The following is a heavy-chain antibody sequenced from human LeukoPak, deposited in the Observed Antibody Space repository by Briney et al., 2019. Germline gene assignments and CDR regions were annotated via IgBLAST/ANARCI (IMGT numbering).Heavy chain of an antibody. CDR2: ISWNSGSI. D-gene: IGHD3-22*01. CDR1: GFTFDDYA. J-gene: IGHJ4*02. V-gene: IGHV3-9*01. CDR3: ARGGVVTITTLDY. Sequence: PGGSLRLSCAASGFTFDDYAMHWVRQAPGKGLEWVSGISWNSGSIGYADSVKGRFTISRDNAKNSLYLQMNSLRAEDTAVYYCARGGVVTITTLDYWGQGTLVTVSS.